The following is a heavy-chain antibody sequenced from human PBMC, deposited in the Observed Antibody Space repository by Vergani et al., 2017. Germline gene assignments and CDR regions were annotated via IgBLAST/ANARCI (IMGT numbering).Heavy chain of an antibody. CDR3: ARRTYYDFRFDF. V-gene: IGHV4-39*01. D-gene: IGHD3-3*01. J-gene: IGHJ5*01. CDR1: GASIDRSKNY. Sequence: QLQLQESGPGLVKPSETLSLTCSVSGASIDRSKNYWGWIRQPPGKGLEWIGSVIYSGNTNYDPSLKCRVTISIDTSKNQFSLKLNSVTAADTAVYYCARRTYYDFRFDFWGQGILVTVSS. CDR2: VIYSGNT.